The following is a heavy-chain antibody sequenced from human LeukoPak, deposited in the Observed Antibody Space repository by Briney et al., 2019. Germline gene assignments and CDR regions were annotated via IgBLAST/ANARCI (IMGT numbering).Heavy chain of an antibody. V-gene: IGHV1-2*02. CDR2: INPNSGGT. CDR1: GYTFTGYY. D-gene: IGHD2-15*01. Sequence: ASVKVSCKASGYTFTGYYMHWVRQAPGQGLEWMGWINPNSGGTNYAQKFQGRVTMTRDTSISTAYMELSRLRSDDTAVYYCASDRSGDGYCSGGSCYSGRDYWGQGTLVTVSS. J-gene: IGHJ4*02. CDR3: ASDRSGDGYCSGGSCYSGRDY.